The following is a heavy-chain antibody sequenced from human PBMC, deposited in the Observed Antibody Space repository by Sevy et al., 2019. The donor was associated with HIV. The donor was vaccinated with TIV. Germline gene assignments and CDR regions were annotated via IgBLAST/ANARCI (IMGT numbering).Heavy chain of an antibody. D-gene: IGHD6-13*01. Sequence: GGSLRLSCAASGFTFSSYAMSWVHQAPGKGLEWVSAISGSGGSTYYADSVKGRFTISRDNSKNTLYLQMNSLRAEDTAVYYCAKDPEGGAAAGRRGYFQHWGQGTLVTVSS. CDR3: AKDPEGGAAAGRRGYFQH. CDR1: GFTFSSYA. V-gene: IGHV3-23*01. J-gene: IGHJ1*01. CDR2: ISGSGGST.